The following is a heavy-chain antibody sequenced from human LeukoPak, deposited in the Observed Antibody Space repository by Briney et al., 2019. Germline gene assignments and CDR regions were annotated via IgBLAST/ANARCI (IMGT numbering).Heavy chain of an antibody. V-gene: IGHV4-4*07. J-gene: IGHJ6*03. CDR2: IYTSGST. CDR1: GGSISSYY. Sequence: SETLSLTCTVSGGSISSYYWSWIRQPAGKGLEWIGRIYTSGSTNYNPSLKSRVTMSVDTSKNQFSLKLSSVTAADTAVYYCARDGGGYCSGGSCYSPYYYYYYMDVWGKGTTVTISS. D-gene: IGHD2-15*01. CDR3: ARDGGGYCSGGSCYSPYYYYYYMDV.